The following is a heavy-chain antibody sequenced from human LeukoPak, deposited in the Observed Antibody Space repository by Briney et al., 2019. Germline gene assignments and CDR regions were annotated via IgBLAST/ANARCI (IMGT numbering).Heavy chain of an antibody. D-gene: IGHD3/OR15-3a*01. J-gene: IGHJ4*02. Sequence: SGGSLRLSCAASRFTFSSYEMHWVRQAPGKGLEWVSYISSSGSTIYYADSVKGRFTISRDNAKNSLYLQMNSLRAEDTAVYYCARDRDFIFDYWGQGTLVTVSS. CDR2: ISSSGSTI. CDR3: ARDRDFIFDY. V-gene: IGHV3-48*03. CDR1: RFTFSSYE.